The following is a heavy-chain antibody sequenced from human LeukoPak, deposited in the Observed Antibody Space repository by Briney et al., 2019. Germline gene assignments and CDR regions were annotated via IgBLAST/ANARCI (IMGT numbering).Heavy chain of an antibody. CDR3: ARAALTAAAGHYFDY. J-gene: IGHJ4*02. Sequence: PGGSLRLSCAASGFTFSDYYMSWIRQAPGKGLERVSYISSSGSTIYYADSVKGRFTISRDNAKNSLYLQMNSLRAEDTAVYYCARAALTAAAGHYFDYWGQGTLVTVSS. CDR1: GFTFSDYY. V-gene: IGHV3-11*04. D-gene: IGHD6-13*01. CDR2: ISSSGSTI.